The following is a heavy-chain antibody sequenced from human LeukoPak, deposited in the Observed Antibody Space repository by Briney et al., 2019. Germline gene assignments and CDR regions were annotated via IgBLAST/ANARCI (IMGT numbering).Heavy chain of an antibody. Sequence: PGRSLRLSCAASGFTFSSYAMHWVRQAPGKGPEWVAVISYDGSNKYYADSVKGRFTISRDNSKNTLYLQMNSLRAEDTAVYYCARDLAPYYYGMDVWGQGTTATVSS. CDR2: ISYDGSNK. V-gene: IGHV3-30-3*01. CDR3: ARDLAPYYYGMDV. J-gene: IGHJ6*02. CDR1: GFTFSSYA.